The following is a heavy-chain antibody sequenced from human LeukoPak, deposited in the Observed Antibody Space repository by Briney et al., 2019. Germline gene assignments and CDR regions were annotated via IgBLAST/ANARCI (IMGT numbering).Heavy chain of an antibody. V-gene: IGHV3-66*02. Sequence: PGGSLRLSCAASGFNFNNHAMHWVRQAPGKGLEWVAVIYSGGSTYYADSVKGRFTISRDNSRNTLYLQMNSLRAEDTAVYYCARDYYDSSGAGSLWGQGTLVTVSS. CDR2: IYSGGST. CDR1: GFNFNNHA. D-gene: IGHD3-22*01. J-gene: IGHJ4*02. CDR3: ARDYYDSSGAGSL.